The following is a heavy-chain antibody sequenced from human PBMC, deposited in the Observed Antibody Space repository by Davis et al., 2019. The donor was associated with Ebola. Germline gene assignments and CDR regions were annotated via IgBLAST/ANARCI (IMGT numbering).Heavy chain of an antibody. CDR3: ARAGEVRGVIMGIYGMDV. J-gene: IGHJ6*02. CDR2: INPNSGNT. V-gene: IGHV1-18*01. D-gene: IGHD3-10*01. Sequence: AASVKVSCKASGYTFTSYGISWVRQAPGQGLEWMGWINPNSGNTNYAQKLQGRVTMTTDTSTSTAYMELRSLRSDAPAVYYCARAGEVRGVIMGIYGMDVWGQGTTVTVSS. CDR1: GYTFTSYG.